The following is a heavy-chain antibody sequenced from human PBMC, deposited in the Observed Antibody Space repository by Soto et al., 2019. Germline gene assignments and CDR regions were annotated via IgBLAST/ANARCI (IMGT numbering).Heavy chain of an antibody. CDR2: IYYSGST. V-gene: IGHV4-59*01. CDR1: GGSISSYY. Sequence: SETLSLTCTVSGGSISSYYWSWIRQPPGKGLEWIGYIYYSGSTNYNPSLKSRVTISVDTSKNQFSLKLSSVTAADTAVYYCARYCSGGRCFLDPWGQGTLVIVSS. J-gene: IGHJ5*02. CDR3: ARYCSGGRCFLDP. D-gene: IGHD2-15*01.